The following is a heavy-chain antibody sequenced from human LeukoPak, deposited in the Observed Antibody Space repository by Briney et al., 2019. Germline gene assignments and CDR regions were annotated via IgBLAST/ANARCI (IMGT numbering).Heavy chain of an antibody. CDR2: IYSGTTT. Sequence: SGGSLRLSCAASGFTVSSYYMSWVRQAPGKGLEWVSGIYSGTTTYYADSVKGRFTISRDNSKNTLYLQMNTLRVEDTAVYYCARDPYSTGYYDYWGQGTLVTVSS. CDR1: GFTVSSYY. CDR3: ARDPYSTGYYDY. V-gene: IGHV3-53*01. D-gene: IGHD6-19*01. J-gene: IGHJ4*02.